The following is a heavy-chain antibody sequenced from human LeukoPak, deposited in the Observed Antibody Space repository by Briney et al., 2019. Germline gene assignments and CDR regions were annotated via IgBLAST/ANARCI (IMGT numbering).Heavy chain of an antibody. CDR2: IIPIFGTA. D-gene: IGHD2-2*01. CDR1: GGTFSSYA. J-gene: IGHJ6*02. CDR3: ARDQSPYCSSTSCSTGYYYYGMDV. V-gene: IGHV1-69*13. Sequence: SVKVSCKASGGTFSSYAISWVRQAPGQGLEWMGGIIPIFGTANYAQKFQGRVTITADESRSTAYMELSSLRSEDTAVYYCARDQSPYCSSTSCSTGYYYYGMDVWGQGTTVTVSS.